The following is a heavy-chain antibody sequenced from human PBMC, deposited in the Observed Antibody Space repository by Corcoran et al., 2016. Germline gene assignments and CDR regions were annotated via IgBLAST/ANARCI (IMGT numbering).Heavy chain of an antibody. V-gene: IGHV3-53*01. CDR3: AGGPHGDYVFDY. J-gene: IGHJ4*02. CDR2: IYTGGGT. D-gene: IGHD4-17*01. Sequence: EVQLVGAGGGLIQPGGSLRLSCAASGFTVSGNYMNWVRQAPGKGLEWVSVIYTGGGTYYADSVKGRFTISRDNSKNTLFLQMNDLRAEDTAVYYCAGGPHGDYVFDYWGQGTLVTVSS. CDR1: GFTVSGNY.